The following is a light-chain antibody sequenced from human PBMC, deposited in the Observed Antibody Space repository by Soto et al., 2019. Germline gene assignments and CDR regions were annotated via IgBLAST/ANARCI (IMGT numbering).Light chain of an antibody. CDR1: QSVSNNY. J-gene: IGKJ1*01. CDR2: GAS. V-gene: IGKV3-20*01. Sequence: EILLTQSPGTLSLSPVEIATLSCRASQSVSNNYLAWYQQKPGQAPRLLIYGASNRATCIPDRFSGSGSGTDFTLTISRLEPEDFAVYYCQQYGSSGTFGQGTKVDIK. CDR3: QQYGSSGT.